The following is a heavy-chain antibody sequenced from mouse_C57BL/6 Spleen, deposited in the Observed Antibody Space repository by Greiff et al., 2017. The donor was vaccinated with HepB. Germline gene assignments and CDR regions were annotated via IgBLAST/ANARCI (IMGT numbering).Heavy chain of an antibody. J-gene: IGHJ4*01. CDR2: IWSDGST. Sequence: QVQLQQSGPGLVAPSQSLSITCTVSGFSLTSYGVHWVRQPPGKGLEWLVVIWSDGSTTYNSALKSRLSISKDNSKSQVFLKMNSLQTDDTAMYYCARHPNWDYAMDYWGQGTSVTVSS. CDR1: GFSLTSYG. V-gene: IGHV2-6-1*01. D-gene: IGHD4-1*02. CDR3: ARHPNWDYAMDY.